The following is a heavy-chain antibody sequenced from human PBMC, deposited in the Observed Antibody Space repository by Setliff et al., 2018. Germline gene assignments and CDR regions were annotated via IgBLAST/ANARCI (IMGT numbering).Heavy chain of an antibody. CDR2: IRVYDGYT. Sequence: ASVKVSCKSSGYTFTSYGISWVRQDPGQGLEWMGWIRVYDGYTDYAQKFQGRVTMTKDTSTSTAYMELRSLRSDDTAVYYCARGPLDFVVTPAAAKFDYWGQGTLVTVSS. J-gene: IGHJ4*02. CDR1: GYTFTSYG. D-gene: IGHD2-2*01. CDR3: ARGPLDFVVTPAAAKFDY. V-gene: IGHV1-18*01.